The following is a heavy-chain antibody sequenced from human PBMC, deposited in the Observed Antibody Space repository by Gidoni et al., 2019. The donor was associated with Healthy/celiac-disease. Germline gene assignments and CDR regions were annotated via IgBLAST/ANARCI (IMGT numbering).Heavy chain of an antibody. V-gene: IGHV3-9*01. CDR2: ISWNSGSI. J-gene: IGHJ3*02. D-gene: IGHD3-3*02. CDR3: AKDILESPRDAFDI. Sequence: EVQLVESGGGLVQPGRSLRLSCDASGFTFDDYAMHWVRQAPGKGLEWVSGISWNSGSIGYADSVKGRFTISRDNAKNSLYLQMNSLRAEDTALYYCAKDILESPRDAFDIWGQGTMVTVSS. CDR1: GFTFDDYA.